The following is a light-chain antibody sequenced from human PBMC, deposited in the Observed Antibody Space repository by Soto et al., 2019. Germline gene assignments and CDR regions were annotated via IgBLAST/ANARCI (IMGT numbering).Light chain of an antibody. V-gene: IGKV3-15*01. CDR1: QGVGSD. CDR3: QQYYNWPWT. Sequence: EIVMTQSPATLSVSPGERVTLSCRASQGVGSDLAWYQQNPGQAPRLLIHGASTRATGIPARFSGSGSGTEFTLTISGLQSEDFAVYYCQQYYNWPWTFGQGTKVEIK. J-gene: IGKJ1*01. CDR2: GAS.